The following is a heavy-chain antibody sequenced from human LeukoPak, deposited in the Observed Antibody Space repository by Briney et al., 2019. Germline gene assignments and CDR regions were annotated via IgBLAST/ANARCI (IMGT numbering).Heavy chain of an antibody. J-gene: IGHJ6*03. CDR2: IYHSGNT. D-gene: IGHD2-2*01. CDR3: ARFPGGAEYRHYYYMDV. Sequence: SETLSLACSVSGYLISSGYYWGWIRQPPGKGLEWIGSIYHSGNTYYKPSLKSRVTISVDTSKNQFSLKMNSVTAADTAVYYCARFPGGAEYRHYYYMDVWGKGTTVTVSS. CDR1: GYLISSGYY. V-gene: IGHV4-38-2*01.